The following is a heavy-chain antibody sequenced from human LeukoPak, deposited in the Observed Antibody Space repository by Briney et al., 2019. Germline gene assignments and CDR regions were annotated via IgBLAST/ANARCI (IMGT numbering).Heavy chain of an antibody. CDR2: IKQDGSEK. CDR1: GFTLSSYW. Sequence: GGSLRLSCAASGFTLSSYWMTWVRQAPGKGLEWVANIKQDGSEKYYVDSVKGRFIISRDNAKNSLYLQINSLRVEDTAVYYCAREAHFMVRGVIIRRDGLDVWGKGTTVTVSS. V-gene: IGHV3-7*03. J-gene: IGHJ6*04. CDR3: AREAHFMVRGVIIRRDGLDV. D-gene: IGHD3-10*01.